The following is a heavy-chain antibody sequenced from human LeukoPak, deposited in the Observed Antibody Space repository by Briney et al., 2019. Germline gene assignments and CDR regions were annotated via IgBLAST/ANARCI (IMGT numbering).Heavy chain of an antibody. V-gene: IGHV4-59*01. D-gene: IGHD6-13*01. CDR1: GGSISSYY. CDR3: ARASSSWYFDY. CDR2: IYYSGST. J-gene: IGHJ4*02. Sequence: SETLSLTCTVSGGSISSYYWSWIRQPPGKGLEWIGYIYYSGSTNYNPSLKSRVTISVDTPKNQFSLKLSSVTAADTAVYYCARASSSWYFDYWGQGTLVTVSS.